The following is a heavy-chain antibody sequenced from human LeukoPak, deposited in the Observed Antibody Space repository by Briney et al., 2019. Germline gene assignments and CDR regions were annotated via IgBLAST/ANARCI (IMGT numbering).Heavy chain of an antibody. CDR1: GYSFADYY. CDR3: ATNILVRDIINWFDP. CDR2: IKPNSGDT. Sequence: GASVKVSCKASGYSFADYYMHWVRQAPGQGPEWMGWIKPNSGDTRSAQKFQGRVTMTRDTSISTAYMELSSLRYDDTAVYYCATNILVRDIINWFDPWGQGTLVTVSS. D-gene: IGHD3-10*01. V-gene: IGHV1-2*02. J-gene: IGHJ5*02.